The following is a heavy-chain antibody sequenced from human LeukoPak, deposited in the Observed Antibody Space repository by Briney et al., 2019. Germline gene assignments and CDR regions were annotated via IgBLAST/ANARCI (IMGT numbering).Heavy chain of an antibody. CDR1: GFTFSSYG. D-gene: IGHD1-26*01. CDR2: ISGSGGST. V-gene: IGHV3-23*01. Sequence: PGGTLRLSCAASGFTFSSYGMSWVRQAPGKGLEWVSAISGSGGSTYYADSVKGRFTISRDNSKNTLCLQMNSLRAEDTAAYYCAKILGGSPASVDYWGQGTLVTVSS. J-gene: IGHJ4*02. CDR3: AKILGGSPASVDY.